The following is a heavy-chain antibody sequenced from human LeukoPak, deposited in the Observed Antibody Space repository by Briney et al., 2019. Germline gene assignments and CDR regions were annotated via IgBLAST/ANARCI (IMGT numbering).Heavy chain of an antibody. Sequence: PGGSLRLSCAASGFTFDDYGMSWVRQAPGKGLEWVSGINWNGGSTGYADSVKGRFTISRDNAKNSLYLQMNSLRAEDTALYHCARSVGYSSGYYHVLDNWFDPWGQGTLVTVSS. CDR1: GFTFDDYG. V-gene: IGHV3-20*01. J-gene: IGHJ5*02. CDR2: INWNGGST. CDR3: ARSVGYSSGYYHVLDNWFDP. D-gene: IGHD3-22*01.